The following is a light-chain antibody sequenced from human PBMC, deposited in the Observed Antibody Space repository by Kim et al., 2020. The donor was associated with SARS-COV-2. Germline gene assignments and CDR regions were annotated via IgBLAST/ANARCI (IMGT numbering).Light chain of an antibody. J-gene: IGLJ2*01. CDR1: SIESNS. Sequence: PEETAGGASGVKSIESNSTHWNQQKSCQAPVLVIYYDSDRPSGIPERFSVSNSGNTATLTISRVEAGDEADYYCQVWDSSSDHRVVFGGGTQLTVL. CDR3: QVWDSSSDHRVV. V-gene: IGLV3-21*04. CDR2: YDS.